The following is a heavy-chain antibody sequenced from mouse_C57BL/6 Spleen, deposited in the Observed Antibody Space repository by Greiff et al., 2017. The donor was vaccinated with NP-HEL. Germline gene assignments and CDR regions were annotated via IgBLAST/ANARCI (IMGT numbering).Heavy chain of an antibody. CDR2: IDPSDSYT. D-gene: IGHD4-1*01. CDR1: GYTFTSYW. J-gene: IGHJ4*01. V-gene: IGHV1-50*01. Sequence: QVQLKQPGAELVKPGASVKLSCKASGYTFTSYWMQWVKQRPGQGLEWIGEIDPSDSYTNYNQKFKGKATLTVDTSSSTAYLQLSSLTSEDSAVYYCARPLTGSYAMDYWGQGTSVTVSS. CDR3: ARPLTGSYAMDY.